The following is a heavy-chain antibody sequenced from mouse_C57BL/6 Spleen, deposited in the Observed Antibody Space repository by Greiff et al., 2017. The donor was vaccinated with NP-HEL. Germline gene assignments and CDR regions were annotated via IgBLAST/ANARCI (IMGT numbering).Heavy chain of an antibody. V-gene: IGHV1-42*01. D-gene: IGHD2-1*01. CDR3: ARGGNHWYFDV. J-gene: IGHJ1*03. CDR1: GYSFTGYY. Sequence: VQLKQSGPELVKPGASVKISCKASGYSFTGYYMNWVKQSPEKSLEWIGEINPSTGGTTYNQKFKAKATLTVDKSSSTAYMQLKSLTSEDSAVYYCARGGNHWYFDVWGTGTTVTVSS. CDR2: INPSTGGT.